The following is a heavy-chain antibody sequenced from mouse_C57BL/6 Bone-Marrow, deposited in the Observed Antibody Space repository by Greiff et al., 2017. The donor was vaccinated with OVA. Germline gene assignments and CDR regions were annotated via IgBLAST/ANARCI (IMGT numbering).Heavy chain of an antibody. D-gene: IGHD1-1*01. CDR2: ISSGGSYT. Sequence: VQLKESGGDLVKPGGSLKLSCAASGFTFSSYGMSWVRQTPDKRLEWVATISSGGSYTYYPDSVKGRFTISRDHAKNTLYLQMSSLKSEDTAMYYCARHGDYGSFFDYWGQGTTLTVSS. J-gene: IGHJ2*01. V-gene: IGHV5-6*01. CDR1: GFTFSSYG. CDR3: ARHGDYGSFFDY.